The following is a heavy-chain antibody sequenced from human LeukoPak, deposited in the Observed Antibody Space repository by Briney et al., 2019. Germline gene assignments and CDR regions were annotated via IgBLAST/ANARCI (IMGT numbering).Heavy chain of an antibody. J-gene: IGHJ5*02. CDR2: IYYSGST. D-gene: IGHD2/OR15-2a*01. CDR3: SASYFKSWFGP. V-gene: IGHV4-61*01. CDR1: GGSVSSGSYY. Sequence: SETLSLTCTVSGGSVSSGSYYWSWIRQPPGNGLEWIGYIYYSGSTTYNPSLKSRATISIDTSKSQFSLKLASVTAADTAVYYGSASYFKSWFGPWGQGTLVTVSS.